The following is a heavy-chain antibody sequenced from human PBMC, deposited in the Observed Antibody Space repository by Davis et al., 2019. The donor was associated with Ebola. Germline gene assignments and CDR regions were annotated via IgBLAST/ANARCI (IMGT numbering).Heavy chain of an antibody. V-gene: IGHV3-73*01. CDR1: GFTFSGSA. CDR3: TALITMVRGVAPDYYYGMDV. D-gene: IGHD3-10*01. J-gene: IGHJ6*02. CDR2: IRSKANSYAT. Sequence: GESLKIPCAASGFTFSGSAMHWVRQASGKGLEWVGRIRSKANSYATAYAASVKGRFTISRDDSKNTAYLQMNSLKTEDTAVYYCTALITMVRGVAPDYYYGMDVWGQGTTVTVSS.